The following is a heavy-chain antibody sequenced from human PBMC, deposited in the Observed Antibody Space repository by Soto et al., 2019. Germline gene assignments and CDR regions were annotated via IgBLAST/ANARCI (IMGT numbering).Heavy chain of an antibody. CDR2: IYYSGST. CDR3: ARGTEYGDYTITSGQQGYYYYYMDV. V-gene: IGHV4-31*03. Sequence: SETLSLTCTVSGGSISSGGYYWSWIRQHPGKGLEWIGYIYYSGSTYYNPSLKSRVTISVDTSKNQFSLKLSSVTAADTAVYYCARGTEYGDYTITSGQQGYYYYYMDVWGKGTTVTVSS. CDR1: GGSISSGGYY. J-gene: IGHJ6*03. D-gene: IGHD4-17*01.